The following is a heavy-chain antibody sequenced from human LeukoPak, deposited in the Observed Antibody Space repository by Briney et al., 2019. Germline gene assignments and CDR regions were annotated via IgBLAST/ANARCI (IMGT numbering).Heavy chain of an antibody. V-gene: IGHV3-48*03. D-gene: IGHD6-19*01. CDR2: ISSRGDTI. CDR3: ARGYASAWCDY. Sequence: GGSLRLSCAGSGFTFSSYEMNWVRQAPGKGLEWVSYISSRGDTIYYADSVRGRFTLYRDNAKNSLYLQMNSLRAEDTAVYYCARGYASAWCDYWGQGALVTVSS. J-gene: IGHJ4*02. CDR1: GFTFSSYE.